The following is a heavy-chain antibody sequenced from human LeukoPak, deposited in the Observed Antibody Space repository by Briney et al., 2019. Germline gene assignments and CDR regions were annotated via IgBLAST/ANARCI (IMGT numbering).Heavy chain of an antibody. Sequence: SETLSLTCAVSGDSISSSNWWSWVRQPPGKGLEWIGEIYHSGSTNYNPSLKSRVTISVDKSKNQFSLKLSSVTAADTAVYYCARDKRLLVRWGFDPWGQGTLVTVSA. V-gene: IGHV4-4*02. D-gene: IGHD3-10*01. CDR2: IYHSGST. CDR3: ARDKRLLVRWGFDP. CDR1: GDSISSSNW. J-gene: IGHJ5*02.